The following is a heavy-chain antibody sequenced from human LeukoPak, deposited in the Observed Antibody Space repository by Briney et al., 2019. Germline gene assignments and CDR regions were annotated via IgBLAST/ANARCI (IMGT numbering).Heavy chain of an antibody. J-gene: IGHJ4*02. Sequence: SETLSLTCTVSGDSISSYYWSWIRQPPGKGLEWIGEINHSGSTNYNPSLKSRVTISVDTSKNQFSLKLSSVTAADTAVYYCARGEVRGVIDYWGQGTLVTVSS. D-gene: IGHD3-10*01. CDR1: GDSISSYY. CDR2: INHSGST. V-gene: IGHV4-34*01. CDR3: ARGEVRGVIDY.